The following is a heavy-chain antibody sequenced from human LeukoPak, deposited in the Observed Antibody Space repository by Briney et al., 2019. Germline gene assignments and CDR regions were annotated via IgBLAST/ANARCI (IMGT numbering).Heavy chain of an antibody. J-gene: IGHJ4*02. CDR2: ISYDGSNK. V-gene: IGHV3-30-3*01. CDR3: ARDLEQQLDY. D-gene: IGHD6-13*01. Sequence: PGRSLRLSCAASGFTFSSYAMHWVRQAPGKGLEWVAVISYDGSNKYYADSVKGRFTISRDNSKNTLYLQMNSLRAEDTAVYYCARDLEQQLDYWGQGTLVTVSS. CDR1: GFTFSSYA.